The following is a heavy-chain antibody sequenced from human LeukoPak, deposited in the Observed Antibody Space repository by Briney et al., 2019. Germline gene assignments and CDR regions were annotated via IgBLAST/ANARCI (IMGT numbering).Heavy chain of an antibody. D-gene: IGHD1-26*01. CDR3: ARSSYFDY. V-gene: IGHV3-23*01. CDR2: IGGGGGST. Sequence: GGSLRLSCAASGFTFNSNGMIWVRQAPGKGLEWVSAIGGGGGSTYYADSVKDRFTISRDNSKNTLYLQMNSLRAEDTAVYYCARSSYFDYWGQGTLVAVSS. J-gene: IGHJ4*02. CDR1: GFTFNSNG.